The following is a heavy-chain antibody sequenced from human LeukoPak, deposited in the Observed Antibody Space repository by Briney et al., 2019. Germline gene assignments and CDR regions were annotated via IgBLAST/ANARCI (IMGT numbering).Heavy chain of an antibody. Sequence: SVKVSCKASGFTFTSSAVQWVRQARGQRLEWIGWIVVGSGNTNYAQKFQERVTITRDMSTSTAYMELSSLRSEDTAVYYCAAAGSGWSPFDYWGQGTLVTVSS. CDR2: IVVGSGNT. D-gene: IGHD6-19*01. CDR3: AAAGSGWSPFDY. CDR1: GFTFTSSA. V-gene: IGHV1-58*01. J-gene: IGHJ4*02.